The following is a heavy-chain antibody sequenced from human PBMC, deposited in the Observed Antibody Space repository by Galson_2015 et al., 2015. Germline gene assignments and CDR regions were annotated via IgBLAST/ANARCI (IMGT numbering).Heavy chain of an antibody. V-gene: IGHV3-33*01. CDR1: GFTFSSYG. J-gene: IGHJ6*03. D-gene: IGHD3-10*01. Sequence: PRLSCAASGFTFSSYGMHWVRQAPGKGLEWVAVIWYDGSNKYYADSVKGRFTISRDSSKNTLYLQMNSLRAEDTAVYYCAVAYYGSGSYYPRYSEDYYYMDVWGKGATVTVSS. CDR2: IWYDGSNK. CDR3: AVAYYGSGSYYPRYSEDYYYMDV.